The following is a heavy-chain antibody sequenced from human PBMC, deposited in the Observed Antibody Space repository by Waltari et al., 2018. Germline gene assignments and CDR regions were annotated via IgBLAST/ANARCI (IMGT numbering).Heavy chain of an antibody. V-gene: IGHV4-34*01. CDR1: GGSFSGYY. Sequence: QVQLQQWGAGLLKPSETLSLTCAVYGGSFSGYYWRWVRQPPGKGLEWIGEIDHRGRANYNPSPKSRVTVSVDASKKQFSLKLSSVTAADTAVYYCARGNVGRYFGDSKGSYYGMDVWGQGTTVTVSS. CDR2: IDHRGRA. D-gene: IGHD3-10*01. J-gene: IGHJ6*02. CDR3: ARGNVGRYFGDSKGSYYGMDV.